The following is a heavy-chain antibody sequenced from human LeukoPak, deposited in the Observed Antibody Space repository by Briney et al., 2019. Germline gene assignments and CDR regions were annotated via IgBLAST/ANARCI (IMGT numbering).Heavy chain of an antibody. CDR1: GFTFSSYD. D-gene: IGHD3-22*01. CDR3: ARGYYDSSGYPFDY. Sequence: GGSLRLSCAASGFTFSSYDMHWVRQATGKGLEWVSAIGTAGDTYYPGSVKGRFTISRENAKNSLYLQMNSLRAGDTAVYYCARGYYDSSGYPFDYWGQGTLVTVSS. V-gene: IGHV3-13*01. J-gene: IGHJ4*02. CDR2: IGTAGDT.